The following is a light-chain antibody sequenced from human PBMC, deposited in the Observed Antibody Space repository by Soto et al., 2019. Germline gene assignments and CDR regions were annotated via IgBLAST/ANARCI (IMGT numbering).Light chain of an antibody. V-gene: IGKV3D-20*01. CDR1: QSVRSSF. CDR3: PQYGSSPIT. CDR2: DAS. J-gene: IGKJ5*01. Sequence: IGMKLSAGTVSLYKGERATLSCGASQSVRSSFLAWYQQKPGLAPRLLIYDASSRATGIPDRFSGSGSGTDFTLTISRLEPEDFAVYYCPQYGSSPITFCHLTRLAI.